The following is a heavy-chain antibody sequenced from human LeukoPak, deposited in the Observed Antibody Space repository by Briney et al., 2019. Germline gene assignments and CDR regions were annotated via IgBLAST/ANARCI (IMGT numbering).Heavy chain of an antibody. CDR3: ARVVVIPLGAFDI. Sequence: PGGSLRLSCAASGFTFSSYGMSWVRQAPGKGLEWVSYISSSGSTIYYADSVKGRFTISRDNAKNSLYLQMNSLRAEDTAVYYCARVVVIPLGAFDIWGQGTMVTVSS. CDR1: GFTFSSYG. V-gene: IGHV3-48*04. J-gene: IGHJ3*02. CDR2: ISSSGSTI. D-gene: IGHD3-22*01.